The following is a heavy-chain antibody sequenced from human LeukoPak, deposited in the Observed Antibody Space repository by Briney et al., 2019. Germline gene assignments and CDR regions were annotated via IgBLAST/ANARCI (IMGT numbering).Heavy chain of an antibody. J-gene: IGHJ4*02. CDR1: GGTFSNYA. D-gene: IGHD3-3*01. Sequence: ASVKVSCKASGGTFSNYAISWVRQAPGQGLEWMGGIITNYGTTNYAQKYQGRVTVTADESTTTVYMELSSLRSEDTAVYYCARPRTYYDFWRGYPPFDYWGQGTLVTVSS. CDR3: ARPRTYYDFWRGYPPFDY. V-gene: IGHV1-69*01. CDR2: IITNYGTT.